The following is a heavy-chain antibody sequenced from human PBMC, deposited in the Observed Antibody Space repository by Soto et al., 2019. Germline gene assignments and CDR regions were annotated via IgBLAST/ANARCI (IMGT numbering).Heavy chain of an antibody. CDR1: CFTLSNYT. Sequence: GASVKVSSKASCFTLSNYTISWGRQAPGQGLERMGRIIPILGIANYAQKFQGRVTITADKSTSTAYMELSSLRSEDTAVYYCATYDFADAFDIWGQGTMVTVSS. CDR3: ATYDFADAFDI. CDR2: IIPILGIA. J-gene: IGHJ3*02. D-gene: IGHD2-21*02. V-gene: IGHV1-69*02.